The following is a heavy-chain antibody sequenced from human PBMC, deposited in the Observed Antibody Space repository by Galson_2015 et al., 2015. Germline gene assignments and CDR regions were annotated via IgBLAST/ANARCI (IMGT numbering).Heavy chain of an antibody. V-gene: IGHV4-39*01. D-gene: IGHD3-22*01. CDR3: ARVDDSSAPAGRY. CDR2: IYYSGST. Sequence: SETLSLTCTVSGGSISSSSYYWGWIRQPPGKGLEWIGSIYYSGSTYYNPSLKSRVTISVDTSKNQFSLKLSSVTAADTAVYYCARVDDSSAPAGRYWGQGTLVTVSS. CDR1: GGSISSSSYY. J-gene: IGHJ4*02.